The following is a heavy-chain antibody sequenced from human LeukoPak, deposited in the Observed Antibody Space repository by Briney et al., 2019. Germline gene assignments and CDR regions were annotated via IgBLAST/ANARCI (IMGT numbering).Heavy chain of an antibody. CDR2: INPNSGGT. V-gene: IGHV1-2*02. CDR3: ARGHRGWDYYFDY. CDR1: GYTFTGYY. D-gene: IGHD1-26*01. Sequence: ASVKVSCKASGYTFTGYYMHWVRQAPGQGLEWMGWINPNSGGTNYAQKFQGRVTMTRDTSISTAYMELSRLRPDDTAVYYCARGHRGWDYYFDYWGQGTLVTVSS. J-gene: IGHJ4*02.